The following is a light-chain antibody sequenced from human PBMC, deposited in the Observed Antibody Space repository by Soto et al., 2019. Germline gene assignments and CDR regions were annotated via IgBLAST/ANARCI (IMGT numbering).Light chain of an antibody. CDR2: GAS. Sequence: EIVLTQSPGTLSLSPGERATLSCSASQSVSSSYLACYQQKPGQAPRLLIYGASSRATCIPDRFSGSGSGTGFTITISRLEAEDFAVYYCQQYGSSPKTFGQGTKVELK. CDR1: QSVSSSY. J-gene: IGKJ1*01. V-gene: IGKV3-20*01. CDR3: QQYGSSPKT.